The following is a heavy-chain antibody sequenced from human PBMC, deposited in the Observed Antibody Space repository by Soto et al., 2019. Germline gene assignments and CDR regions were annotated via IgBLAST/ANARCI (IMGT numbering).Heavy chain of an antibody. J-gene: IGHJ3*02. Sequence: SETLSLTCTVSGGSISSGDYYWSWIRQPPGKGLEWIGYIYYSGSTYYNPSLKSRVTISVDTSKNQFSLKLSSVTAADTAVYYCDRGTDYGDYGGGDAFDIWGQGTMVTLSS. CDR3: DRGTDYGDYGGGDAFDI. D-gene: IGHD4-17*01. V-gene: IGHV4-30-4*01. CDR2: IYYSGST. CDR1: GGSISSGDYY.